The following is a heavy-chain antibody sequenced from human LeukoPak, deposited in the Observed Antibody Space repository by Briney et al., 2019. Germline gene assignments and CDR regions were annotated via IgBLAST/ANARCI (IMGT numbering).Heavy chain of an antibody. D-gene: IGHD1-26*01. V-gene: IGHV3-53*01. CDR2: IYSGGST. CDR3: ARGISSGSYYYFDY. J-gene: IGHJ4*02. Sequence: GGSLRLSCAASGFTVSSNYLSWVRQAPGKGLEWVSVIYSGGSTYYADSVKGRFTISRDNSKNTLYLQMNSLRAEDTAVYYCARGISSGSYYYFDYWGQGTLVTVSS. CDR1: GFTVSSNY.